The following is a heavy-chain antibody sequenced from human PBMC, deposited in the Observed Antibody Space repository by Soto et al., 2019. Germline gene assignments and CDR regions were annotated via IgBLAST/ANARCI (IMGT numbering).Heavy chain of an antibody. CDR2: ISYDGSNK. D-gene: IGHD3-10*01. CDR3: ARVSSGLTYFQH. CDR1: GFTLSSYA. V-gene: IGHV3-30-3*01. J-gene: IGHJ1*01. Sequence: QVQLVESGGGVVQPGRSLRLSCAASGFTLSSYAMQWVRQAPGKGLEWVAVISYDGSNKYYADSVKGRFTISRDNSKNSLYLQMNSLRAEDTAVYYCARVSSGLTYFQHWGQGTLVTVSS.